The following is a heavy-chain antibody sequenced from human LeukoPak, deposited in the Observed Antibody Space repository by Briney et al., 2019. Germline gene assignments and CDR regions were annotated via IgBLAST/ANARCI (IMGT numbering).Heavy chain of an antibody. J-gene: IGHJ3*02. CDR1: GFIFSSYE. V-gene: IGHV3-48*03. Sequence: GGSLRLSWAASGFIFSSYEMNWVRQAPGKGLEWVSYISSSGSTIYYADSVKGRFTISRDNAKNSLYLQMNSLRAEDTAVYYCARDEAYSYGHDAFDIWGQGTMVTVSS. D-gene: IGHD5-18*01. CDR2: ISSSGSTI. CDR3: ARDEAYSYGHDAFDI.